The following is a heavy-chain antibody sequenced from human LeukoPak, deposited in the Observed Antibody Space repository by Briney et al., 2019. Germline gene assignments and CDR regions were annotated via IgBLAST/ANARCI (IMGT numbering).Heavy chain of an antibody. CDR1: GGTFSSYA. J-gene: IGHJ4*02. CDR2: IIPIFGTA. V-gene: IGHV1-69*13. D-gene: IGHD3-22*01. Sequence: SVKVSCKASGGTFSSYAISWVRQAPGQGLEWMGGIIPIFGTANYAQKFQGRVTITADESTSTAYMELSSLRSEDTAVYYCARKTYYYDSSGYYPLDYWGQGTLVAVSS. CDR3: ARKTYYYDSSGYYPLDY.